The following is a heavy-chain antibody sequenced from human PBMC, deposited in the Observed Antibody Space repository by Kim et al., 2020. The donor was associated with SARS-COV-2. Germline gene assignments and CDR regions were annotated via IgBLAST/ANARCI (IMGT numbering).Heavy chain of an antibody. V-gene: IGHV3-30*18. CDR1: GFTFSSYG. D-gene: IGHD6-6*01. CDR3: AKAYLSDGGRAARPGPYYYYYGMDV. J-gene: IGHJ6*02. CDR2: ISYDGSNK. Sequence: GGSLRLSCAASGFTFSSYGMHWVRQAPGKGLEWVAVISYDGSNKYYADSVNGRFTISRDNSKNTLYLQMNSLGAEDTAVYYCAKAYLSDGGRAARPGPYYYYYGMDVWGQGTTVTVSS.